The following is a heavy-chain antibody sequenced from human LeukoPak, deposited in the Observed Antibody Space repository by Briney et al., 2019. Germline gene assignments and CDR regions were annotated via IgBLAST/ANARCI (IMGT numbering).Heavy chain of an antibody. Sequence: PGGSLRLSCAASGLTFSSYWMHWVRQAPGKGLEWVANIKQDGSEKYYVDSVKGRFTISRDNAKNSLYLQMNSLRAENTAVFYCARDSARYDFWSGYYMSYWGQGTLVTVSS. CDR1: GLTFSSYW. V-gene: IGHV3-7*01. J-gene: IGHJ4*02. CDR3: ARDSARYDFWSGYYMSY. D-gene: IGHD3-3*01. CDR2: IKQDGSEK.